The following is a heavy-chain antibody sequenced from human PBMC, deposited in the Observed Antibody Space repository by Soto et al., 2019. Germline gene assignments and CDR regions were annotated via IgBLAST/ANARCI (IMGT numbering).Heavy chain of an antibody. CDR1: GYTFTSYW. Sequence: GESLKISCKGSGYTFTSYWIAWVRQMPGKGLEWMGIIYPGDSDTRYSPSFQGQVSISADKSISTAYLQWSSLKASDTAMYYCARQDGSALYYFDYWGQGTLVTVSS. J-gene: IGHJ4*02. CDR2: IYPGDSDT. CDR3: ARQDGSALYYFDY. D-gene: IGHD6-19*01. V-gene: IGHV5-51*01.